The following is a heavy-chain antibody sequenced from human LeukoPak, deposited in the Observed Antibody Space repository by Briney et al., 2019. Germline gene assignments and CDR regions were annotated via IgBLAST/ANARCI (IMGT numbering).Heavy chain of an antibody. J-gene: IGHJ4*02. Sequence: PGGSLRLSCAASGFTFSSYGMHWVRQAPGKGLEWVAAISSGGSNKYYAESVKGRFTSSRDNFKNTLDLQMNSLRAEDTAMYYCAKDWYYDSSATIDYRGQGTLVTVS. V-gene: IGHV3-30*18. CDR2: ISSGGSNK. CDR3: AKDWYYDSSATIDY. D-gene: IGHD3-22*01. CDR1: GFTFSSYG.